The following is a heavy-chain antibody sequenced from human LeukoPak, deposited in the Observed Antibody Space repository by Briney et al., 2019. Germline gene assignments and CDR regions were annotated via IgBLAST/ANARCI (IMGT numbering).Heavy chain of an antibody. D-gene: IGHD1-1*01. Sequence: GGSLRLSCAASGFGFSSSWMSWVRQTPGKGLEWVADIDPTGGTIVYVDSVKGRFTISRDTAKTSVYLQMSGLRVEDSAAYYCARDPGNGAIDIWGQGTMVTVSS. V-gene: IGHV3-7*01. CDR3: ARDPGNGAIDI. J-gene: IGHJ3*02. CDR1: GFGFSSSW. CDR2: IDPTGGTI.